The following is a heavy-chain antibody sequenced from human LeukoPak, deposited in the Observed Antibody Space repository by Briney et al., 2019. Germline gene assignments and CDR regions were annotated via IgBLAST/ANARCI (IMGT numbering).Heavy chain of an antibody. CDR3: ARETMVRGVIYYYYYYMDV. CDR2: INPNSGGT. V-gene: IGHV1-2*02. Sequence: ASVKVSCKASGYTFTGYYMHWVRQAPGQGLEWMGWINPNSGGTNYAQKFQGRVTMTRDTSISTAYMELSRLRSDDTAVYYCARETMVRGVIYYYYYYMDVWGKGTTVTVSS. J-gene: IGHJ6*03. CDR1: GYTFTGYY. D-gene: IGHD3-10*01.